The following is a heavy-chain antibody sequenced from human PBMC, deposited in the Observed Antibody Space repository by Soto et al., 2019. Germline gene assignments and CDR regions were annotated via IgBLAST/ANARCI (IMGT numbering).Heavy chain of an antibody. J-gene: IGHJ6*02. CDR2: IIPIFGTA. CDR3: ARVANYYDGSGYYRYYYYGMDV. D-gene: IGHD3-22*01. Sequence: QVQLVQSGAEVKKPGSSVKVSCKASGGTFSSYAISWVRQAPGQGLEWMGGIIPIFGTANYAQKFQGRVTITADESTSTAYMEVSSLRSDDTAVYYCARVANYYDGSGYYRYYYYGMDVWGQGTTVTVSS. V-gene: IGHV1-69*01. CDR1: GGTFSSYA.